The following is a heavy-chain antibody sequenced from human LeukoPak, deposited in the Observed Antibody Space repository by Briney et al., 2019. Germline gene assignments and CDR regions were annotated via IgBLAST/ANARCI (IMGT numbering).Heavy chain of an antibody. J-gene: IGHJ4*02. CDR2: INPNTGGT. CDR1: GYSFTGQD. Sequence: ASVKVSCKASGYSFTGQDMHWVRQAPGQGLEWMGWINPNTGGTNYAQKFQGRVTMTRDTTISAAFMELSRLTSDDTAVYYCASYPRYSSSPPFDYWGQGTLVTVSS. D-gene: IGHD6-19*01. CDR3: ASYPRYSSSPPFDY. V-gene: IGHV1-2*02.